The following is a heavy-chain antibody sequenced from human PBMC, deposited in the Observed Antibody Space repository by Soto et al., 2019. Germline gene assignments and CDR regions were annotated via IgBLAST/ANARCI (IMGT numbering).Heavy chain of an antibody. CDR1: GFTFSSYA. CDR2: ISGSGGST. Sequence: GGSLRLSCAASGFTFSSYAMSWVRQAPGKGLEWVSAISGSGGSTYYADSVKGRFTISRDNSKNTLYLQMNSLRAEDTAVYYCAKDSDCSSTICYYFDYWGQGTLVTVSS. D-gene: IGHD2-2*01. V-gene: IGHV3-23*01. J-gene: IGHJ4*02. CDR3: AKDSDCSSTICYYFDY.